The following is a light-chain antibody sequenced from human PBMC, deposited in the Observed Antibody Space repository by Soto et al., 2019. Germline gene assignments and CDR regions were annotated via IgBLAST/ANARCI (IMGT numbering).Light chain of an antibody. J-gene: IGKJ2*01. CDR2: GAS. Sequence: EIVMTQSPGTLSVSPGERATLSCRSSQSIGNYLAWFQQKPGQTPMLLIYGASTRATGVPVRFSGTGSGPEFTLTISSLQSEDFAVYYCQKYNNWPPEYTFGQGTKLEIK. V-gene: IGKV3-15*01. CDR3: QKYNNWPPEYT. CDR1: QSIGNY.